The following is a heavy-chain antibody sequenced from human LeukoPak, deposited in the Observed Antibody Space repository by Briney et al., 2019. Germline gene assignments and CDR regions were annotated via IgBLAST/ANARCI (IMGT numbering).Heavy chain of an antibody. J-gene: IGHJ4*02. D-gene: IGHD6-19*01. CDR3: ATVLSDSRGWYHFDN. CDR2: ISSSGTYI. Sequence: GGSLRLSCAASGFTFSSYSMNWVRQAPGKGREWVSFISSSGTYIYYADSMKGRFTISRDNAKNSLYLQMNSLRAEDTALYYCATVLSDSRGWYHFDNWGQGTLVTVSS. CDR1: GFTFSSYS. V-gene: IGHV3-21*01.